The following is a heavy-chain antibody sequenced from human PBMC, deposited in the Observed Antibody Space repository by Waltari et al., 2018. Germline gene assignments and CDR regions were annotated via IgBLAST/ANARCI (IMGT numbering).Heavy chain of an antibody. Sequence: QVQLQQWGAGLLKPSETLSLTCAVYGGSFSGSYWSWIRQPPGKGLEWIGEINHSGSTNYNPSLKSRVTISVDTSKNQFSLKLSSVTAADTAVYYCARGVVVSYYFDYWGQGTLVTVSS. J-gene: IGHJ4*02. CDR1: GGSFSGSY. CDR2: INHSGST. CDR3: ARGVVVSYYFDY. D-gene: IGHD3-22*01. V-gene: IGHV4-34*01.